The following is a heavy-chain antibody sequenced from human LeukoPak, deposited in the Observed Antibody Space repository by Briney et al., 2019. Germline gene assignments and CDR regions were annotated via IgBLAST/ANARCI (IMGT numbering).Heavy chain of an antibody. CDR1: GGSLSGYY. Sequence: SETLSLTCAVYGGSLSGYYWSWIRQPPGKGLEWIGEINHSGSTNYNPSLKSRVTISVDTSRNQFSLKLSSVTAADTAVYYCATLLFYDSSGGSYNWFDPWGQGTLVTVSS. CDR2: INHSGST. CDR3: ATLLFYDSSGGSYNWFDP. D-gene: IGHD3-22*01. V-gene: IGHV4-34*01. J-gene: IGHJ5*02.